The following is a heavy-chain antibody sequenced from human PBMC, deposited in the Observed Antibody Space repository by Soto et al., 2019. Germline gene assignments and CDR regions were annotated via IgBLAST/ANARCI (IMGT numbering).Heavy chain of an antibody. CDR3: ARDIRGYSYDSRYYGMDV. Sequence: PGGSLRLSCAASGFTVSSNYMSWVRQAPGKGLEWVSVIYSGGNTFYTDSVKGRFTISRDNSKNTLYLQMNSLRAEDTAVYYCARDIRGYSYDSRYYGMDVWGQGTTVTVSS. CDR2: IYSGGNT. D-gene: IGHD5-12*01. V-gene: IGHV3-53*01. J-gene: IGHJ6*02. CDR1: GFTVSSNY.